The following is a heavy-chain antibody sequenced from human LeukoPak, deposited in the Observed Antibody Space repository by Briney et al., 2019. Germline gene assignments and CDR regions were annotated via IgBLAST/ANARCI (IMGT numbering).Heavy chain of an antibody. V-gene: IGHV1-18*01. Sequence: ASVKVSCKASGYTLTSYGINWVRQDPGQGLEWMGWISAYNGNTNYAQKLQGRVTMTTDTSTSTAYMELRSLRSDDTAVYSCARDDTLVATGSFDYWGQGTLVTVSS. D-gene: IGHD5-12*01. CDR1: GYTLTSYG. J-gene: IGHJ4*02. CDR3: ARDDTLVATGSFDY. CDR2: ISAYNGNT.